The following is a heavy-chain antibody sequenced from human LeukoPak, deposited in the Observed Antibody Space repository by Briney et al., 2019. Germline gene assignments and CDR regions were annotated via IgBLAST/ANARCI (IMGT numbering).Heavy chain of an antibody. CDR2: ISSSSSTI. V-gene: IGHV3-48*01. CDR1: GFTFSSYS. J-gene: IGHJ6*03. CDR3: ARERYYYVTGSNYYYYMDV. Sequence: GRSRRLSCAASGFTFSSYSMNWVRQAPGKGREWVSYISSSSSTIYYADSVKGRFTISRDNAKNSLYLQMNSLRAEDTAVYYCARERYYYVTGSNYYYYMDVWGKGTTVTVSS. D-gene: IGHD3-10*02.